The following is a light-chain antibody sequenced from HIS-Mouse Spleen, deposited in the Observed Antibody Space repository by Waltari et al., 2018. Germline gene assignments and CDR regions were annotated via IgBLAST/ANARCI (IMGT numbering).Light chain of an antibody. CDR1: AFPTQS. CDR3: YSTDSSGNHRV. V-gene: IGLV3-10*01. CDR2: EDS. Sequence: SYELTQPPSVSVSPGPTARITCSGAAFPTQSASWYQQKSGQAPALVIYEDSKRPSGIPERFSGSSSGTMATLTISGAQVEDEADYYCYSTDSSGNHRVFGGGTKLTVL. J-gene: IGLJ2*01.